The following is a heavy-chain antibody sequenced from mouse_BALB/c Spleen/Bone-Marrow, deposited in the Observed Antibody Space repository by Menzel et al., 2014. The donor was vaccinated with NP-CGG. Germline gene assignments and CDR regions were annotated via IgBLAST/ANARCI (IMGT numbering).Heavy chain of an antibody. CDR3: AREGGDYAGVDN. V-gene: IGHV5-17*02. Sequence: EVQLVESGGGLVLPGGSRKFSCAASGFTFSSFGMHWIRQAPEKGLEWVAYISSGSSTFYYADTVKGRFTVSRDNPKNTLFLQMTGLRAEDTAMYYCAREGGDYAGVDNCGQRTTLTVS. J-gene: IGHJ2*01. D-gene: IGHD2-13*01. CDR1: GFTFSSFG. CDR2: ISSGSSTF.